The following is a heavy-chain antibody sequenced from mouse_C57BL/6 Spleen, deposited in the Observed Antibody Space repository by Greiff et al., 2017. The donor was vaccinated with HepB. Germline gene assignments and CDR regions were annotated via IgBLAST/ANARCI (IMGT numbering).Heavy chain of an antibody. CDR3: ARANYSNYGYFDY. Sequence: EVKLQESGPGLVKPSQSLSLTCSVTGYSITSGYYWNWIRQFPGNKLEWMGYISYDGSNNYNPSLKNRISITRDTSKNQFFLKLNSVTTEDTATYYCARANYSNYGYFDYWGQGTTLTVSS. J-gene: IGHJ2*01. CDR2: ISYDGSN. D-gene: IGHD2-5*01. CDR1: GYSITSGYY. V-gene: IGHV3-6*01.